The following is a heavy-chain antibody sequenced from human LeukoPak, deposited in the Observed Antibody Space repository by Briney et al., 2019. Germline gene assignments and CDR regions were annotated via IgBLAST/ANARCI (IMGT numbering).Heavy chain of an antibody. Sequence: GASVKVSCKASGGTFSSYAISWVRQAPGQGLEWMGRIIPIFGTANYAQKFQGRVTITTDESTSTAYMELSSLRSDDTAVYYCASSPHREPKNWGQGTLVTVSS. V-gene: IGHV1-69*05. CDR1: GGTFSSYA. D-gene: IGHD1-26*01. CDR2: IIPIFGTA. CDR3: ASSPHREPKN. J-gene: IGHJ4*02.